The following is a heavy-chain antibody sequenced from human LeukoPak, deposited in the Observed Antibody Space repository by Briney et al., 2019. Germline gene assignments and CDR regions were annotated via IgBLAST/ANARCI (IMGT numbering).Heavy chain of an antibody. CDR1: GGSISSYY. CDR3: ARVSLVAGTFDY. D-gene: IGHD6-19*01. J-gene: IGHJ4*02. V-gene: IGHV4-4*07. Sequence: PSETLSLTCTVSGGSISSYYWSWIRRPAGKGLEWIGRIYTSGSTNYNPSLKSRVTMSVDKSKNQFSLKLSSVTAADTAVYYCARVSLVAGTFDYWGQGTLVTVSS. CDR2: IYTSGST.